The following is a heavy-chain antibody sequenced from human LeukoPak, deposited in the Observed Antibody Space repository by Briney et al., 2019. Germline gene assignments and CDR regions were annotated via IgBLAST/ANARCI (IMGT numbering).Heavy chain of an antibody. CDR3: ATSNSGWG. V-gene: IGHV1-46*01. J-gene: IGHJ4*02. CDR1: GYTFTSYY. Sequence: GASVKVSCKASGYTFTSYYMHWVRQAPGQGLEWMGIINPSGGSTSYAQKFQGRVTMTEDTSTDTAYMELSSLRSEDTAVYYCATSNSGWGWGQGTLVTVSS. CDR2: INPSGGST. D-gene: IGHD6-19*01.